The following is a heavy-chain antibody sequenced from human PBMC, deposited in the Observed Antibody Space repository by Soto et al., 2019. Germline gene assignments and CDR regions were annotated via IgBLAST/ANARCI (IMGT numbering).Heavy chain of an antibody. D-gene: IGHD4-17*01. V-gene: IGHV4-59*08. Sequence: PSETLSLTCTVSGGSISSYYWSWIRQSPGKGLEWIGYIYYSGSTKYNPSLKSRVTISVDTSKNQFSLRLSSVTAADTAVYYCARQDYADYVFWFDPWGQGTLVTVSS. CDR1: GGSISSYY. CDR3: ARQDYADYVFWFDP. CDR2: IYYSGST. J-gene: IGHJ5*02.